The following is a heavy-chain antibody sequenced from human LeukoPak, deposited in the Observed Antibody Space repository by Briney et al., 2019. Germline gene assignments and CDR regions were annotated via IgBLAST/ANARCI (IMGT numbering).Heavy chain of an antibody. CDR3: ARGREMATITRFDY. CDR1: GFTFSSYA. Sequence: GGSLRLSSAASGFTFSSYAMSWVRQAPGKGLEWVSSISSSSSYIYYADSVKGRFTISRDNAKNSLYLQMNSVRAEDTAVYYCARGREMATITRFDYWGQGTLVTVSS. V-gene: IGHV3-21*01. CDR2: ISSSSSYI. D-gene: IGHD5-24*01. J-gene: IGHJ4*02.